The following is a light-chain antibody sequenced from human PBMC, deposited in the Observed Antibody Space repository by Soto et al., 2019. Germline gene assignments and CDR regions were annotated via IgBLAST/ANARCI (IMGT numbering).Light chain of an antibody. CDR1: SSDVGGYNY. J-gene: IGLJ2*01. CDR3: SSYTSSSTLL. Sequence: QSALTQPASVSGSPGQSITISCTGTSSDVGGYNYVSWYQQHPGKAPKLMIYDVRNRPSGVSNRFSGSKSGDTASLTIPGLQAEDEADYYCSSYTSSSTLLFGGGTKLTVL. CDR2: DVR. V-gene: IGLV2-14*01.